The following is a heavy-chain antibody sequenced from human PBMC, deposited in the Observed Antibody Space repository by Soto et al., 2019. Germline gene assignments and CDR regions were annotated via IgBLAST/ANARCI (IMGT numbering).Heavy chain of an antibody. V-gene: IGHV1-18*01. J-gene: IGHJ3*02. CDR2: ISPHNDRT. CDR3: ARDLYYSSGRYFDHDAFDI. CDR1: GYNFTSYG. D-gene: IGHD6-19*01. Sequence: AAVKVSCKASGYNFTSYGISWVRQAPGQGLEWMGWISPHNDRTKYARRFQDRVTMTTETPTSTVYMELGSLRSDDTAVYYCARDLYYSSGRYFDHDAFDIWGQGTVVTVSS.